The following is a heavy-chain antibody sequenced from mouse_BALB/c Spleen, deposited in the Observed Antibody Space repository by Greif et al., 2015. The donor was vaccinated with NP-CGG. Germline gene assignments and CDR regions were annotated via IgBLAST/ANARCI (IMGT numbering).Heavy chain of an antibody. CDR3: ARKDYGSSLDY. CDR1: GFTFSSFG. CDR2: ISSGSSTI. V-gene: IGHV5-17*02. D-gene: IGHD1-1*01. J-gene: IGHJ2*01. Sequence: EVQGVESGGGLVQPGGSRKLSCAASGFTFSSFGMHWVRQAPEKGLEWVAYISSGSSTIYYADTVKGRFTISRDNPKNPLFLQMTSLRSEDTAMYYCARKDYGSSLDYWGQGTTLTVSS.